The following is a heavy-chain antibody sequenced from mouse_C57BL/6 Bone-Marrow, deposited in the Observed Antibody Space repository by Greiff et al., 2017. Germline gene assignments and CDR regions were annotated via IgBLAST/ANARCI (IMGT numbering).Heavy chain of an antibody. CDR2: INPNNGGT. J-gene: IGHJ3*01. CDR3: ARGGRSSFAY. D-gene: IGHD1-3*01. CDR1: GYTFTDYN. V-gene: IGHV1-18*01. Sequence: EVHLVESGPELVKPGASVKIPCKASGYTFTDYNMDWVKQSHGKSLEWIGDINPNNGGTIYNQKFKGKATLTVDKSSSTAYMELRSLTSEDTAVYYCARGGRSSFAYWGQGTLVTVSA.